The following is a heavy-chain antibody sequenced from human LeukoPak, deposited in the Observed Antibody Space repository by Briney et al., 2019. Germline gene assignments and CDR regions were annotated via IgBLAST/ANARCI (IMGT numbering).Heavy chain of an antibody. V-gene: IGHV4-4*07. J-gene: IGHJ5*02. D-gene: IGHD3-3*01. Sequence: SETLSLTCTVSGGSISSYYWRWIRQPAGKGLEWIGRIYTSGSTNYNPSLKSRVTMSVDTSKNQFSLKLSSVTAADTAVYYCARSGRKYYDFWSGYPPAPANWFDPWGQGTLVTVSS. CDR2: IYTSGST. CDR1: GGSISSYY. CDR3: ARSGRKYYDFWSGYPPAPANWFDP.